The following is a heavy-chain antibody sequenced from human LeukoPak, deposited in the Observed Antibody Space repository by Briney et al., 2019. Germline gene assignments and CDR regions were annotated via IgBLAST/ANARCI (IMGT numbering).Heavy chain of an antibody. V-gene: IGHV4-34*01. CDR2: INHSGST. J-gene: IGHJ4*02. D-gene: IGHD3-22*01. CDR1: GGSFSGYY. CDR3: ARGRRYYDSSGYSMDY. Sequence: PSEALSLTCAVYGGSFSGYYWSWIRQPPGKGLEWIGEINHSGSTNYNPSLKSRVTISVDTSKNQFSLKLSSVTAADTAVYHCARGRRYYDSSGYSMDYWGQGTLVTVSS.